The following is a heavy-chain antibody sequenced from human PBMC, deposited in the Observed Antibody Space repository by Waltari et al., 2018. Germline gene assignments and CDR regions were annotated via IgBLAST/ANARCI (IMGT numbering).Heavy chain of an antibody. CDR1: GYTFTDYY. CDR3: ATGEGYYGSGSYSPFDY. J-gene: IGHJ4*02. CDR2: VDPEDGET. V-gene: IGHV1-69-2*01. Sequence: EVQLVQSGAEVKKPGAAVKISCKVSGYTFTDYYMHWVQQAPGKGLEWMGLVDPEDGETIYAEKFQGRVTITADTSTDTAYMELSSLRSEDTAVYYCATGEGYYGSGSYSPFDYWGQGTLVTVSS. D-gene: IGHD3-10*01.